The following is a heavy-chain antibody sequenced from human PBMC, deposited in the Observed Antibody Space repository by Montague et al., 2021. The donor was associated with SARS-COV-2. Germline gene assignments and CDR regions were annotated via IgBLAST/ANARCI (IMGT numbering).Heavy chain of an antibody. Sequence: SLRLSCAASGFTFSTFAMSLVRQAPGQGLEWVSALSLSGGSTYYSDSXHVRFTISRDNSKNTLFLQMNSLRAEDTAVYYCAKGGVVVVAATDLDYWGQGTLVTVSS. CDR2: LSLSGGST. CDR1: GFTFSTFA. D-gene: IGHD2-15*01. V-gene: IGHV3-23*01. CDR3: AKGGVVVVAATDLDY. J-gene: IGHJ4*02.